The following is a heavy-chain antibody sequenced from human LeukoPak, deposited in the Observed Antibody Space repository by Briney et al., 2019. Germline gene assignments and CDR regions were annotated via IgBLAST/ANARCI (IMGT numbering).Heavy chain of an antibody. Sequence: GGSLRLSCEASGFTFSSYEMNWVRQAPGKGLEWISYISSRAGDIYYADSVKGRFIISRDNAKNSLYLHMNILRAEDTAVYYCARDVAADYNFRSGYLGPFDYWGQGTLVTVSS. V-gene: IGHV3-48*03. J-gene: IGHJ4*02. CDR2: ISSRAGDI. D-gene: IGHD3-3*01. CDR1: GFTFSSYE. CDR3: ARDVAADYNFRSGYLGPFDY.